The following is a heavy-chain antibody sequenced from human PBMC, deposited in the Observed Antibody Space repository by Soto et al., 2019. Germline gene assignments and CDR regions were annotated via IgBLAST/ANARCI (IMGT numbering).Heavy chain of an antibody. CDR2: ISGSGGST. Sequence: EVQLLESGGGLVQPGGSLRLSCAASGFTFSSYAMSWVRQAPGQGLEWVSAISGSGGSTYYADSVKGRVTISRDKSKNTLYLQMNGRRAEDTAVYYFAKGRRVRGYFDYWGQGTLVTVSS. V-gene: IGHV3-23*01. CDR1: GFTFSSYA. CDR3: AKGRRVRGYFDY. D-gene: IGHD3-10*01. J-gene: IGHJ4*02.